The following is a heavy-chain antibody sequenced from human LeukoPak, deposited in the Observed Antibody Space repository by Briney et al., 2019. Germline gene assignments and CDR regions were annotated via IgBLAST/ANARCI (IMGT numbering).Heavy chain of an antibody. J-gene: IGHJ6*02. CDR3: ARDQSSYDDIVTGYLFYYTMDV. CDR1: GFTFSNAW. Sequence: GGSLRLSCAASGFTFSNAWINWVRQAPGKGLEWVGRLKSKTDGGTTEYTAPAKGRFTISRDKSKNLLYLQMNSLKTEDTAVYYCARDQSSYDDIVTGYLFYYTMDVWRQGTTATASS. CDR2: LKSKTDGGTT. V-gene: IGHV3-15*01. D-gene: IGHD3-9*01.